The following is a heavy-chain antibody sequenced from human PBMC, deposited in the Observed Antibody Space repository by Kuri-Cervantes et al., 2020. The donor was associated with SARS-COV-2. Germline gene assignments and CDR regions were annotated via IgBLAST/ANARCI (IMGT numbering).Heavy chain of an antibody. CDR2: IIPIFGTA. CDR3: ARGCDYVDWYFDL. J-gene: IGHJ2*01. Sequence: SVKVSCKASGYTFTGYYMHWVRQAPGQGLEWMGGIIPIFGTANYAQKFQGRVTITADESTSTAYMELSSLRSEGTAVYYCARGCDYVDWYFDLWGRGTLVTVSS. V-gene: IGHV1-69*13. D-gene: IGHD4-17*01. CDR1: GYTFTGYY.